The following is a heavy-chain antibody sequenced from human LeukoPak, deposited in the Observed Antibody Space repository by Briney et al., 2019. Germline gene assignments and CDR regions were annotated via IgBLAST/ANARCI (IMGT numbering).Heavy chain of an antibody. V-gene: IGHV3-23*01. Sequence: GGSLRLSCAASGFTFSSYAMSWVRQAPGKGLEWVSAISGSGGRTYYADSVKGRFTISRDNSKNTLYLQMNSLRAEDTALYYCAKDGTGCGGDCYSDYWGQGTLVTVSS. CDR3: AKDGTGCGGDCYSDY. CDR2: ISGSGGRT. D-gene: IGHD2-21*02. CDR1: GFTFSSYA. J-gene: IGHJ4*02.